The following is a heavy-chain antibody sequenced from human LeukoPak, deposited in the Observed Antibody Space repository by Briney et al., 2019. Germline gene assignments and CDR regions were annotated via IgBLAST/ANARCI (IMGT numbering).Heavy chain of an antibody. V-gene: IGHV1-18*01. CDR1: GYTFTSYG. J-gene: IGHJ6*02. CDR3: ARDLYDPYYYYYGMDV. Sequence: ASVKVSCKASGYTFTSYGISWVRQAPGQGLEWMGWISAYNGNTNYAQKLQGRVTMTRDTSTSTVYMELSSLRSEDTAVYYCARDLYDPYYYYYGMDVWGQGTTVTVS. CDR2: ISAYNGNT. D-gene: IGHD5/OR15-5a*01.